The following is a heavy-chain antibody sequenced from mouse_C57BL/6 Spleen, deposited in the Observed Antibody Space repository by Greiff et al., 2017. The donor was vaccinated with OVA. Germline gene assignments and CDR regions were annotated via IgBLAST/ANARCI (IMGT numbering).Heavy chain of an antibody. CDR1: GYAFSSSW. J-gene: IGHJ4*01. Sequence: VQLQESGPELVKPGASVKISCKASGYAFSSSWMNWVKQRPGKGLEWIGRIYPGDGDTNYNGKFKGKATLTADKSSSTAYMPLSSLTSEDSAVDFCARLGYYGSSSPMDYWGQGTSVTVSS. CDR2: IYPGDGDT. V-gene: IGHV1-82*01. D-gene: IGHD1-1*01. CDR3: ARLGYYGSSSPMDY.